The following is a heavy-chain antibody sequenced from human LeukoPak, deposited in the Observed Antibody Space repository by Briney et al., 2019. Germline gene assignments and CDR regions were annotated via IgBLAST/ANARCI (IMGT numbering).Heavy chain of an antibody. V-gene: IGHV3-66*04. CDR2: IRSDATT. D-gene: IGHD4-17*01. CDR1: GFTASSKY. CDR3: ARRRGGYGEGEFDY. J-gene: IGHJ4*02. Sequence: GGSLRLSCTASGFTASSKYMSWVRQASGKGLEWVSFIRSDATTAYADSVQGRFTISRDDSKNTLYLQMNSLGVEDTAVYYCARRRGGYGEGEFDYWGQGTLVTVSS.